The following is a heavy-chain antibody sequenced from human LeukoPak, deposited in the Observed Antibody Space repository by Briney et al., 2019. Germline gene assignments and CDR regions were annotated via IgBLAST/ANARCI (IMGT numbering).Heavy chain of an antibody. D-gene: IGHD2-2*01. CDR2: ISGSGGST. CDR1: GFTFRSYA. Sequence: GGSLRLSCAASGFTFRSYAMSWVRQAPGKGLEWVSAISGSGGSTYYADSVKGRFTISRDNSKNTLYLQMNSLRAEDTAVYYCAKTVNPRYTVPNWFDPWGQGTLVTVSS. CDR3: AKTVNPRYTVPNWFDP. V-gene: IGHV3-23*01. J-gene: IGHJ5*02.